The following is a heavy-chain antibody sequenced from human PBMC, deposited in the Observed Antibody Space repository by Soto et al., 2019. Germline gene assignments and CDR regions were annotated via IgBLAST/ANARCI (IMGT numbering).Heavy chain of an antibody. J-gene: IGHJ4*02. CDR3: ARVDGYTYPNDY. D-gene: IGHD5-12*01. V-gene: IGHV3-21*01. Sequence: LRLSCAASGFTFSAYSMSWVRQAPGKGLEWVSSITSGSDYIYYADSLKGRFTISRDNAKNSLYLQMHSLRAEDTAFYYCARVDGYTYPNDYWGQGTLVTVSS. CDR2: ITSGSDYI. CDR1: GFTFSAYS.